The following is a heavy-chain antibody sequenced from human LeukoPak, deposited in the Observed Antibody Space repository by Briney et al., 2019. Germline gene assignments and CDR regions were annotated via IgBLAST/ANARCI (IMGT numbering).Heavy chain of an antibody. CDR2: ISSSGSTI. CDR3: AKDDYSNYVDY. J-gene: IGHJ4*02. Sequence: GGSLRLSCAASGFTFSDYYMSWLRQAPGKGLEWVSYISSSGSTIYYADSVKGRFTISRDNAKNSLYLQMNSLRAEDTAVYYCAKDDYSNYVDYWGQGTLVTVSS. V-gene: IGHV3-11*01. D-gene: IGHD4-11*01. CDR1: GFTFSDYY.